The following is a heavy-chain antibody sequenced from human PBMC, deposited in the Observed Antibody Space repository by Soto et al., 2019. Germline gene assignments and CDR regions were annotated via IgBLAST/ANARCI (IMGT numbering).Heavy chain of an antibody. CDR1: GFTFKNAW. J-gene: IGHJ5*02. CDR2: IKSKTDGGTT. D-gene: IGHD3-3*01. CDR3: TTVGYVLRSLDYLLIHP. V-gene: IGHV3-15*01. Sequence: EVQLVESGGGLVKPGGSLRLSCAASGFTFKNAWMSWVRQAPGKGLEWVGHIKSKTDGGTTDYAAPVKGRFTISRDDCKSTLYLQMSSLEADDAAVYYCTTVGYVLRSLDYLLIHPWGQGTLVTVSS.